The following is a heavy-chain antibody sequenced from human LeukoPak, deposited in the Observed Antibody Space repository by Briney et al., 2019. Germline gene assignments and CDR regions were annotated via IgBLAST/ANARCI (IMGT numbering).Heavy chain of an antibody. Sequence: PGGSLRLSCAASGFTVSSNYMSWVRQAPGKGLEWVSVLYSGGYTYYADSVKGRFAISRDNSKNTLYLQMNSLRAEDTAVYYCARDSYPYSPSGAFDIWGQGTMVTVSS. CDR2: LYSGGYT. CDR3: ARDSYPYSPSGAFDI. CDR1: GFTVSSNY. V-gene: IGHV3-53*01. D-gene: IGHD5-12*01. J-gene: IGHJ3*02.